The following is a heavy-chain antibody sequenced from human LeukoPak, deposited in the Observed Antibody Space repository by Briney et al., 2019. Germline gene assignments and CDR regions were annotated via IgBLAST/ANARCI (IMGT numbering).Heavy chain of an antibody. Sequence: PGTSLRISCVTSGFTFSAYAMHWVRQAPGKGLEWVAFIPHYGNERYYADSVKGRFTISRGNSKNTLYLQMNTLRAEDTAIYYCANPTYADYWGQGTLVTVSS. D-gene: IGHD2-8*01. V-gene: IGHV3-30*18. CDR1: GFTFSAYA. J-gene: IGHJ4*02. CDR2: IPHYGNER. CDR3: ANPTYADY.